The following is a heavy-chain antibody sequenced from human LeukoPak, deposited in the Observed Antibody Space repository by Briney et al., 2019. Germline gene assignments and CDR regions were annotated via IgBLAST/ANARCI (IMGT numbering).Heavy chain of an antibody. D-gene: IGHD3-22*01. V-gene: IGHV3-23*01. J-gene: IGHJ3*02. CDR1: GFTFSSYG. Sequence: GGTLRLSCAASGFTFSSYGMSWVRQAPGKGLEWVSAISGSGGSTYYADSVKGRFTISRDNSKNTLYLQMNSLRAEDTAVYYCARHSYDSSAYSPSDAFDIWGQGTMVTVSS. CDR2: ISGSGGST. CDR3: ARHSYDSSAYSPSDAFDI.